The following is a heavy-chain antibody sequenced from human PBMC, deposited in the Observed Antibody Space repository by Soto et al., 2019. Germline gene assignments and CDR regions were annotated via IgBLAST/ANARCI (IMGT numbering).Heavy chain of an antibody. D-gene: IGHD2-2*03. V-gene: IGHV3-7*01. CDR2: IKQDGSEK. CDR3: ARDVLENGSDYYYCYGMDV. J-gene: IGHJ6*02. Sequence: EVQLVESGGGLVQPGGSLRLSCAASGFTFSSYCMSWVRQAPGKGLEWVANIKQDGSEKDYVDSVKGRFTISRDNAKNSLYLQMNSLRAEDTDVYYCARDVLENGSDYYYCYGMDVCGQGTTVTVSS. CDR1: GFTFSSYC.